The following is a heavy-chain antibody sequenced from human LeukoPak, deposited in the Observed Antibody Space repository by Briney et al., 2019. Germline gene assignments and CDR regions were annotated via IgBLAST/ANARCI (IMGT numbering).Heavy chain of an antibody. CDR1: GYTFTSYG. Sequence: GASVKVSCKASGYTFTSYGISWVRQAPGQGLEWMGWISAYNGNTNYAQKLQGRVTMTTDTSTSTAYMELRSLRSDDTAVYYCARRFVWDSRSSYFDYWGQGTLVSVSS. CDR2: ISAYNGNT. D-gene: IGHD6-6*01. J-gene: IGHJ4*02. CDR3: ARRFVWDSRSSYFDY. V-gene: IGHV1-18*01.